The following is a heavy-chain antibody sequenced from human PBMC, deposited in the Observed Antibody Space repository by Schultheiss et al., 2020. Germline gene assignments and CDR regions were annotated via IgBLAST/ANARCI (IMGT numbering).Heavy chain of an antibody. CDR1: GGSISSGGYY. CDR3: ARGRSPSGYFGA. D-gene: IGHD3-22*01. Sequence: SETLSLTCTVSGGSISSGGYYWSWIRQHPGKGLEWIGSIYYSGTTYDNPTLKSRVTMSVDTSKNQFSLKLSSVTAADTAVYYCARGRSPSGYFGAWGQGTLVTVSS. V-gene: IGHV4-31*03. J-gene: IGHJ5*02. CDR2: IYYSGTT.